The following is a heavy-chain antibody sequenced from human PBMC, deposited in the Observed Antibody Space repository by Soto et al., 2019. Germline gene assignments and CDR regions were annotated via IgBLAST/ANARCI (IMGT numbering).Heavy chain of an antibody. J-gene: IGHJ4*02. D-gene: IGHD3-22*01. V-gene: IGHV1-69*13. CDR3: ARRASGDSSGYYYYFDY. Sequence: SVKVSCKASGGTFSSYAISWVRRAPGQGLEWMGGIIPIFGTANYAQKFQGRVTITADESTSTAYMELSSLRSEDTAVYYCARRASGDSSGYYYYFDYWGQGTLVTVSS. CDR1: GGTFSSYA. CDR2: IIPIFGTA.